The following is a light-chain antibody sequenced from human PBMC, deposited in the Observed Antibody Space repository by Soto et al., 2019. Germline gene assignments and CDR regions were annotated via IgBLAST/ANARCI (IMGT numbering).Light chain of an antibody. Sequence: EIVLTQSPGTLSLSPGERATLSCRASQSVNSIYLAWYQQKPGQAPRLLIYGASSRATGIPDRFSGSGSGTDFTLTISRLEPEDFAVYYCQQRSNWTFGQGTKVDIK. V-gene: IGKV3D-20*02. CDR1: QSVNSIY. CDR3: QQRSNWT. J-gene: IGKJ1*01. CDR2: GAS.